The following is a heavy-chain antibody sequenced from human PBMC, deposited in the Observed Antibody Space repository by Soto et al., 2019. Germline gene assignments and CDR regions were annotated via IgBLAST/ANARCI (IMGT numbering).Heavy chain of an antibody. V-gene: IGHV4-31*03. CDR2: IYYSGST. D-gene: IGHD2-15*01. CDR3: ATYCSGGSCYLDY. Sequence: PSETLSLTCTVSGGSISSGGYYWSWIRQHPGKGLEWIGYIYYSGSTYYNPSLKSRVTISVDTSKNQFYLKLSSVTAADTAVYYCATYCSGGSCYLDYWGQGTLVTVSS. CDR1: GGSISSGGYY. J-gene: IGHJ4*02.